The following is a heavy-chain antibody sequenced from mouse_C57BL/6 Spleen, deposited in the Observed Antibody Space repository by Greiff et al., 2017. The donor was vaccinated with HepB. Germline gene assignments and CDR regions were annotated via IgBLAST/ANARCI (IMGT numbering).Heavy chain of an antibody. J-gene: IGHJ3*01. V-gene: IGHV1-82*01. CDR3: ARYDYDAEAWFAY. CDR2: IYPGDGDT. CDR1: GYAFSSSW. Sequence: VQLQESGPELVKPGASVKISCKASGYAFSSSWMNWVKQRPGKGLEWIGRIYPGDGDTNYNGKFKGKATLTADKSSSTAYMQLSSLTSEDSAVYFCARYDYDAEAWFAYWGQGTLVTVSA. D-gene: IGHD2-4*01.